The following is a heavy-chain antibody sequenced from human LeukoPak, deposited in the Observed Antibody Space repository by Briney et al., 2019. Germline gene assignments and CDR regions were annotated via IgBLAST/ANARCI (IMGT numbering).Heavy chain of an antibody. CDR3: ARVGGYSYVGI. Sequence: KFQGRVTITGDTSASTAYMELSSLRSEDTAVYYCARVGGYSYVGIWGQGTMVTVSS. D-gene: IGHD5-18*01. V-gene: IGHV1-3*01. J-gene: IGHJ3*02.